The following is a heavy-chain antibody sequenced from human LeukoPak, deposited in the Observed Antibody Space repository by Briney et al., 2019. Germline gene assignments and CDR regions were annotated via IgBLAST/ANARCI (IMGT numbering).Heavy chain of an antibody. V-gene: IGHV5-51*01. CDR1: GYNFSRYW. D-gene: IGHD5-24*01. J-gene: IGHJ6*03. Sequence: GESLKISCKGSGYNFSRYWIAWVRQMSGKGLEWMGTIYPGDSDTRYSPSFQGQVTFSADKSISTAYLQWSSPKASDTAMYYCARQDDYYMDVWGKGTTVTVSS. CDR3: ARQDDYYMDV. CDR2: IYPGDSDT.